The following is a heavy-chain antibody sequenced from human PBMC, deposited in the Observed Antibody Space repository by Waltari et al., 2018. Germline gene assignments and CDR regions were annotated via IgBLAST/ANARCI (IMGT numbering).Heavy chain of an antibody. CDR1: GYSFTSYW. J-gene: IGHJ4*02. CDR3: ARHMGYCTGGVCSGPFDY. CDR2: SYPGDADT. D-gene: IGHD2-8*02. Sequence: EVQLVQSGAEVKKPGESLKISCKGSGYSFTSYWIGWVRQMPGKGLEWMGISYPGDADTRYSPSVQGQVTISADKSSSTAYLQWSSLKASDTARYYCARHMGYCTGGVCSGPFDYWGQGTLVTVSS. V-gene: IGHV5-51*01.